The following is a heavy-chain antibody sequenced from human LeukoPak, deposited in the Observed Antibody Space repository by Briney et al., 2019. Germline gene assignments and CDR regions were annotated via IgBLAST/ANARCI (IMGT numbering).Heavy chain of an antibody. Sequence: PGGSLRLSCGASGFTFDNYNMNWVRQAPEKGLEWVGRIKSKSAGGTTDFAAPVKGRFTISRDDSKNTLYLQMNSLTSEDTAVYYCAQGSGQYYEYWGQGTLVTVSS. V-gene: IGHV3-15*07. CDR1: GFTFDNYN. D-gene: IGHD3-22*01. CDR3: AQGSGQYYEY. J-gene: IGHJ4*02. CDR2: IKSKSAGGTT.